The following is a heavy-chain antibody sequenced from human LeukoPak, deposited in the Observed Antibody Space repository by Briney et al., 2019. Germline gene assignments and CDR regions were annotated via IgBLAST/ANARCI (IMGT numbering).Heavy chain of an antibody. J-gene: IGHJ4*02. CDR1: GFTYSSYG. D-gene: IGHD5-24*01. CDR3: AKMAQNFDY. CDR2: ISYDGSNK. V-gene: IGHV3-30*18. Sequence: GGSLRLSWAASGFTYSSYGMHWVRQAPGKGLGWVAVISYDGSNKYYADSVKGRFTISRDNSKNTLYLQMNSLRAEDTAVYYCAKMAQNFDYWGQGTLVTVSS.